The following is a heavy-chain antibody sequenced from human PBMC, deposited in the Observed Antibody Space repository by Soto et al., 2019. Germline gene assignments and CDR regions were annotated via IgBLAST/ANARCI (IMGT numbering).Heavy chain of an antibody. D-gene: IGHD4-4*01. CDR1: GYIFTGFY. CDR3: ARDRVDYSSFHYGMDV. Sequence: ASVKVSCKTSGYIFTGFYMHWVRQAPGQGLEWMGWINPNSGGTNYPQKFRDRVTMTRDTSIGTAYMELSSLRSDDTAVYYCARDRVDYSSFHYGMDVWGQGTTVTVSS. V-gene: IGHV1-2*02. J-gene: IGHJ6*02. CDR2: INPNSGGT.